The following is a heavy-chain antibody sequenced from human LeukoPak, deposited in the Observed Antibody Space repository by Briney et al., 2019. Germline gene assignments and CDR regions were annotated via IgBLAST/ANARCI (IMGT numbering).Heavy chain of an antibody. J-gene: IGHJ4*02. Sequence: QSGGSLRLSCAASGFTFSSYGMHWVRQCPGKGLEWVAVIWYDGSNKHYADSVKGRFTISRDNSKNTLYLQMNSLRAEDTAVYYCARGPWASFDYWGQGTLVTVSS. D-gene: IGHD3-16*01. CDR3: ARGPWASFDY. CDR1: GFTFSSYG. CDR2: IWYDGSNK. V-gene: IGHV3-33*01.